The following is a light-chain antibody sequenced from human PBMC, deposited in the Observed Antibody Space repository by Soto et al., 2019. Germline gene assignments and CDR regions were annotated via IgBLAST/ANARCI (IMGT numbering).Light chain of an antibody. Sequence: EVVLTQSPATLSLSPGERATLSCRASQSVSSYLAWYQQKPGQAPRLLIYDASTRATDIPARFSGSGSGTDSTLIVSSLEPEDFAVYYCQHRSSWPPRVTYGGGTSVQIK. J-gene: IGKJ4*01. CDR2: DAS. CDR1: QSVSSY. CDR3: QHRSSWPPRVT. V-gene: IGKV3-11*01.